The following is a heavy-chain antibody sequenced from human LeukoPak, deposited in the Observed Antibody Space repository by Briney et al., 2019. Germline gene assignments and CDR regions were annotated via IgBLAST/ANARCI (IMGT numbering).Heavy chain of an antibody. D-gene: IGHD6-13*01. CDR1: GFTFSSYG. CDR3: PKSYSDTWYKDFDC. J-gene: IGHJ4*02. V-gene: IGHV3-23*01. Sequence: GESLRLSCAASGFTFSSYGMSWVRQAPGKGLEWVSAISGSGHTTYYADSVKGRYTISRDNSKNTVYLQMNSLRAEDTAVYYCPKSYSDTWYKDFDCWGQGTLVTVSS. CDR2: ISGSGHTT.